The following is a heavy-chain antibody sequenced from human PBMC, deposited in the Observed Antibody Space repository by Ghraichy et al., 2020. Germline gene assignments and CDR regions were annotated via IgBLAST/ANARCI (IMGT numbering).Heavy chain of an antibody. D-gene: IGHD6-19*01. CDR1: GFTFSDSW. Sequence: GESLNISCATSGFTFSDSWMNWVRQAPGKGLEWVASIKPDGTARFYVDSVQGRFTISRDNAKNSLFLEMHSLRAEDTAVYYCGRWGYISGWYWIDSWGQGTLVTVSS. V-gene: IGHV3-7*01. CDR2: IKPDGTAR. CDR3: GRWGYISGWYWIDS. J-gene: IGHJ4*02.